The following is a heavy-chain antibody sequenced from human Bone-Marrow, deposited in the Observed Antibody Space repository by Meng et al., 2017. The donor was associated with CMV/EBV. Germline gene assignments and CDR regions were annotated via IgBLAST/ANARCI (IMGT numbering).Heavy chain of an antibody. CDR1: GFTFSSYS. CDR3: ARSPVVVVVAATYYYYYGMDV. CDR2: ISSSSSYI. J-gene: IGHJ6*02. Sequence: ETLSLTCAASGFTFSSYSMNWVRQAPGKGLEWVSSISSSSSYIYYADSVKGRFTISRDNAKNSLYLQMNSLRAEDTAVYYCARSPVVVVVAATYYYYYGMDVWGQGTTVTVSS. V-gene: IGHV3-21*01. D-gene: IGHD2-15*01.